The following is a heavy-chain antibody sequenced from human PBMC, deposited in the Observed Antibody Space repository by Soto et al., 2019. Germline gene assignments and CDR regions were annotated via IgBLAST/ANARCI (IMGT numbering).Heavy chain of an antibody. CDR1: GLTFSTYA. CDR2: ISVGGGAT. D-gene: IGHD2-8*02. Sequence: LRLSFVVPGLTFSTYAMNWVRQAPGKGLEWVSYISVGGGATYYADSVKGRFTISRDNSKNTLYLQMNSLRAEDTDVYFCAKIYDTGAYWGSDDPNFGMDVWGQGTTVSVSS. V-gene: IGHV3-23*01. J-gene: IGHJ6*01. CDR3: AKIYDTGAYWGSDDPNFGMDV.